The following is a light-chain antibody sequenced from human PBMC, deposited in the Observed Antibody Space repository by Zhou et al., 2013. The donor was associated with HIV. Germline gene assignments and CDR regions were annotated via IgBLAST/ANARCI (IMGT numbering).Light chain of an antibody. V-gene: IGKV2-30*02. J-gene: IGKJ5*01. CDR3: MQGIHWPIT. Sequence: DVVMTQSPLSLPVTLGQPASISCRSSQSLVHSDGNTYLNWFQQRPGQSPRRLIYQVSNRDSGVPDRFSGSGSGTDFTLSISRVEAEDVGVYYCMQGIHWPITFGQGTRLEIK. CDR1: QSLVHSDGNTY. CDR2: QVS.